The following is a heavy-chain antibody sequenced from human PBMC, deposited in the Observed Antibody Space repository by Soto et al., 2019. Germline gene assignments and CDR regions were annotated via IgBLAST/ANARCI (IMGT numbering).Heavy chain of an antibody. CDR1: GYIFTGYY. CDR2: INPNSGDT. D-gene: IGHD6-19*01. J-gene: IGHJ4*02. V-gene: IGHV1-2*04. Sequence: ASVKVSCKASGYIFTGYYMHWVRQAPGQGLEWMGWINPNSGDTNYTQNFQGWVTMTRGTSISTAYMELSRLRSDDTAVYYCATSRISIAVAGETEYYFDYRGQGTPVTVSS. CDR3: ATSRISIAVAGETEYYFDY.